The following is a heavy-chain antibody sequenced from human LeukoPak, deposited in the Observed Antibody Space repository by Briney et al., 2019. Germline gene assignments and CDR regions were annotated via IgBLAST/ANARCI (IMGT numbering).Heavy chain of an antibody. CDR2: ISGSGRNT. CDR1: GFTFSTYA. D-gene: IGHD3-10*01. J-gene: IGHJ4*02. CDR3: AKDEGVVLSTSFDFGH. Sequence: GGSLRLSCVVSGFTFSTYAMSWVRQAPGKGLEWVAFISGSGRNTYYADSVKGRFAISRDNFRNTLSLQMNSLRPDDTAIYYCAKDEGVVLSTSFDFGHWGQGTLVAVSS. V-gene: IGHV3-23*01.